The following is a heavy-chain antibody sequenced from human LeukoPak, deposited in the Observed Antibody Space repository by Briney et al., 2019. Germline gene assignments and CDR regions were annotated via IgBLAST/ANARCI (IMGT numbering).Heavy chain of an antibody. D-gene: IGHD5-24*01. J-gene: IGHJ4*02. V-gene: IGHV4-59*08. CDR3: ARRRDGYNGEFGY. CDR1: GGSISSHY. CDR2: IYYSVST. Sequence: PSETLSLTCTVSGGSISSHYWSWIRQPPGKGLEWIGYIYYSVSTNYNPSLKSRVTISVDTSKNQFSLKLSSVTAADTAVYYCARRRDGYNGEFGYWGQGTLVTVSS.